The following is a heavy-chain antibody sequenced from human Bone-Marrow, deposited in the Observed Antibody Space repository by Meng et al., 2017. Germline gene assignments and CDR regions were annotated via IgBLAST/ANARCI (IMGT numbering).Heavy chain of an antibody. CDR3: ARVGEYRYYGSGSNGVY. J-gene: IGHJ4*02. CDR1: GGSISSSSYY. V-gene: IGHV4-39*07. Sequence: SETLSLTCTVSGGSISSSSYYWGWIRQPPGKGLEWIGSIYYSGSTYYNPSLKSRVTISVDTSKNQFSLKLSSVTAADTAVYYCARVGEYRYYGSGSNGVYWGQGTLVTVSS. D-gene: IGHD3-10*01. CDR2: IYYSGST.